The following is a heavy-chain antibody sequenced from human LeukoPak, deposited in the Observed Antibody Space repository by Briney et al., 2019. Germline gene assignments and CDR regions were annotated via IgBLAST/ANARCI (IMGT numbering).Heavy chain of an antibody. V-gene: IGHV4-30-4*08. J-gene: IGHJ3*02. CDR2: IYYSGST. D-gene: IGHD3-22*01. Sequence: NPSQTLSLTCAVYGGSISSGDYYWSWIRQPPGKGLEWIGYIYYSGSTYYNPSLKSRVTISVDTSKNQFSLKLSSVTAADTAVYYCASSPYDSSGYQPDAFDIWGQGTMVTVSS. CDR1: GGSISSGDYY. CDR3: ASSPYDSSGYQPDAFDI.